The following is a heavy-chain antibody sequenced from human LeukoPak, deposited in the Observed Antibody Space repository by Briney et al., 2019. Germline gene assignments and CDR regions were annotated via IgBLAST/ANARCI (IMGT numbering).Heavy chain of an antibody. CDR2: IYTSGST. CDR1: GGSISSYY. J-gene: IGHJ4*02. D-gene: IGHD3-3*01. CDR3: AREFAIFGVATTYYFDY. Sequence: SETLSLTCTVSGGSISSYYWSWIRQPAGKGLEWIGRIYTSGSTNYNPSLKSRVTTSVDTSKNQFSLKLSSVTAADTAVYYCAREFAIFGVATTYYFDYWGQGTLVTVSS. V-gene: IGHV4-4*07.